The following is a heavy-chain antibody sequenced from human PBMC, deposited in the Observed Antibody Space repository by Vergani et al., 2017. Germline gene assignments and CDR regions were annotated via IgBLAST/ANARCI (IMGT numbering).Heavy chain of an antibody. CDR1: GYTFTGYY. V-gene: IGHV1-3*01. CDR3: ARDIDDFWSXFDP. D-gene: IGHD3-3*01. J-gene: IGHJ5*02. CDR2: INAGNGNT. Sequence: QVQLVQSGAEVKKPGASVKVSCKASGYTFTGYYMHWVRQAPGQGLEWMGWINAGNGNTKYSQKFQGRVTITRDTSASTAYMELSSLRSEDTAVYYCARDIDDFWSXFDPWGQGTLVTVSS.